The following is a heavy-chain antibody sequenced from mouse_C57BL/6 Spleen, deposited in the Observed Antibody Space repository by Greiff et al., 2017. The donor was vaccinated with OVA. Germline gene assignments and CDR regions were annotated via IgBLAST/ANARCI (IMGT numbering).Heavy chain of an antibody. CDR2: IDPSDSYT. D-gene: IGHD1-1*01. V-gene: IGHV1-50*01. Sequence: VQLQQPGAELVKPGASVKLSCKASGYTFTSYWMQWVKQRPGQGLEWIGEIDPSDSYTNYNQKFKGKATLTVDTSSSTAYMQLSSLTSEDSAVYYCARDRFEYDGSSYVGGFAYWGQGTLVTVSA. CDR3: ARDRFEYDGSSYVGGFAY. CDR1: GYTFTSYW. J-gene: IGHJ3*01.